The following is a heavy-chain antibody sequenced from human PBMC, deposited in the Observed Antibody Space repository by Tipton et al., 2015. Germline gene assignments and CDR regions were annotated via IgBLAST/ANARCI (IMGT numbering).Heavy chain of an antibody. V-gene: IGHV4-59*01. CDR1: GGSISSYY. CDR2: IYYSGST. J-gene: IGHJ6*02. D-gene: IGHD5-18*01. Sequence: TLSLTCTVSGGSISSYYWSWIRQPPGKGLEWIGYIYYSGSTNYNPSLKSRVTISVDTSKNQFSLKLSSVTAADTAVYYCARSWIQRSYYYYSGLDVWGQGTTVTVSS. CDR3: ARSWIQRSYYYYSGLDV.